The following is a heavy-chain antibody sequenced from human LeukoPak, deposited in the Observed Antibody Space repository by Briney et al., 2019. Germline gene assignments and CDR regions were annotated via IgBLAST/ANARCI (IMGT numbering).Heavy chain of an antibody. CDR1: GFTFSSYA. V-gene: IGHV3-23*01. Sequence: GGSLRLSCVASGFTFSSYAMSWVRQAPGKGLEWVSSISGSGASTYYADSVKGRFTISRDNSKNTLYLQMNSLRAGDTAVYYCVKEGVGPDPCPRSYYFDSWGQGSLVTVSS. D-gene: IGHD1-26*01. CDR2: ISGSGAST. J-gene: IGHJ4*02. CDR3: VKEGVGPDPCPRSYYFDS.